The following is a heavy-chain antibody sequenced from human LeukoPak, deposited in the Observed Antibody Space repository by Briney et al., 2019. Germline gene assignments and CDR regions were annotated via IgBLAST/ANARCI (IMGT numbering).Heavy chain of an antibody. Sequence: GGSLRLSCAASGFTFSSYAMHWVRQAPGKGLEWVAVISYDGSNKYYADSVKGRFTISRDNAKNALYLQMNSLRAEDTGVYFCARGQTLTFWGQGTLVTASS. CDR3: ARGQTLTF. CDR2: ISYDGSNK. V-gene: IGHV3-30*04. J-gene: IGHJ4*02. CDR1: GFTFSSYA.